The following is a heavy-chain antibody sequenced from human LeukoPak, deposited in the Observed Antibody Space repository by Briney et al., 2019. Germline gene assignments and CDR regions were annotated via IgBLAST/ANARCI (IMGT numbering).Heavy chain of an antibody. CDR2: IYSGGST. CDR1: GFTVSSNY. CDR3: AKGSGASSGYYYGY. J-gene: IGHJ4*02. Sequence: GGSLRLSCAASGFTVSSNYMSWVRQAPGKGLEWVSVIYSGGSTYYADSVKGRFTISRDNSKNTLYLQMNSLRAEDTAVYYCAKGSGASSGYYYGYWGQGTLVTVSS. D-gene: IGHD3-22*01. V-gene: IGHV3-66*01.